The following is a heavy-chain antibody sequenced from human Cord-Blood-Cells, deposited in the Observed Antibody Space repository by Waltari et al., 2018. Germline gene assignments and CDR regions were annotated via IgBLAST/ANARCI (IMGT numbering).Heavy chain of an antibody. CDR3: ARGREVLLWFRELWAFDI. CDR1: GYTFTSYD. D-gene: IGHD3-10*01. V-gene: IGHV1-8*01. Sequence: QVQLVQSGAEVTKPGASVKVSCKATGYTFTSYDSNWVRQATGQGIEWMGWMNPNSGNTGYAQKFQGRVTMTRNTFISTAYMELSSLRSEDTAVYYWARGREVLLWFRELWAFDIWGQGTMVTVSS. CDR2: MNPNSGNT. J-gene: IGHJ3*02.